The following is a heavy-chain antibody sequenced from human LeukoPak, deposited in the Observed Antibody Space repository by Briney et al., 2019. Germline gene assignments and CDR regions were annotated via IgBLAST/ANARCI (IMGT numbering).Heavy chain of an antibody. J-gene: IGHJ4*02. CDR2: INWNGGST. V-gene: IGHV3-20*01. D-gene: IGHD2-15*01. CDR1: GFTFDDYG. Sequence: GGSLRLSCAASGFTFDDYGMSWVRQAPGKGLEWVSGINWNGGSTGYADSVKGRFTISRDNAKNSLYLQMNSLRAEDTALYHCARDHRYCSGGSCYSDFNYWGQGTLVTVSS. CDR3: ARDHRYCSGGSCYSDFNY.